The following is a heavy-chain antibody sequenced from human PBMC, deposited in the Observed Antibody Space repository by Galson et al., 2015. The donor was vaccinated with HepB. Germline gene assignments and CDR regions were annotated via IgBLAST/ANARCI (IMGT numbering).Heavy chain of an antibody. CDR1: GGTFSSYA. CDR3: ARAGLYSSGLDY. D-gene: IGHD6-19*01. V-gene: IGHV1-69*04. CDR2: IIPILGIA. Sequence: SVKVSCKASGGTFSSYAISWVRQAPGQGLEWMGRIIPILGIANYAQKFQGRVTITADKSTSTAYMELSSLRSEDMAVYYCARAGLYSSGLDYWGQGTLVTVSS. J-gene: IGHJ4*02.